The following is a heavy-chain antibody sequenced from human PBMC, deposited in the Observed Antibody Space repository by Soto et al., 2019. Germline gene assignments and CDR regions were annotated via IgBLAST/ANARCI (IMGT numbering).Heavy chain of an antibody. Sequence: TLSLTCTVFGGSISSGGYYWSWIRQHPGKGLEWIGYIYYSGSTYYNPSLKSRVTISVDTSKNQFSLKLSSVTAADTAVYYCARDKWGAFDIWGQGTMVTVSS. CDR2: IYYSGST. CDR1: GGSISSGGYY. J-gene: IGHJ3*02. CDR3: ARDKWGAFDI. D-gene: IGHD7-27*01. V-gene: IGHV4-31*03.